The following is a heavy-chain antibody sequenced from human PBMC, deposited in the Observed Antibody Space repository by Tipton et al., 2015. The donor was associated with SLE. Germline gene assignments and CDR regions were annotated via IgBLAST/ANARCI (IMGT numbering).Heavy chain of an antibody. CDR1: GYTFTGYY. D-gene: IGHD6-19*01. V-gene: IGHV1-2*06. Sequence: QSGAEVKKPGASVKVSCKASGYTFTGYYMHWVRQAPGQGLEWMGRINPNSGGTNYAQKFQGRVTMTRDTSISTAYMELRSLRSDDTAVYYCARDRFSGSSGWYDYWGQGTLVTVSS. J-gene: IGHJ4*02. CDR3: ARDRFSGSSGWYDY. CDR2: INPNSGGT.